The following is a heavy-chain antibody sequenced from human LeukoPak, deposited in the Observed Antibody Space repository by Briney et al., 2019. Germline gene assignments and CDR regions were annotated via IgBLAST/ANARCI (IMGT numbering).Heavy chain of an antibody. CDR3: ARGRELLWFGELSRGGGFDY. Sequence: PGGSLRLSCAVSGFTFSSDWMIWVRQAPRKGLEWVANINPDGSEKNYVDSVRGRFTISRDNAKNTLYLQMNSLRAEDTAVYYCARGRELLWFGELSRGGGFDYWGQGTLVTVSS. CDR2: INPDGSEK. CDR1: GFTFSSDW. D-gene: IGHD3-10*01. J-gene: IGHJ4*02. V-gene: IGHV3-7*01.